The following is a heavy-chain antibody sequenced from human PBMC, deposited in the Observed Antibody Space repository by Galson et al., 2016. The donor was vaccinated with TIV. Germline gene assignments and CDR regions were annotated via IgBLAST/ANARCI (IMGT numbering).Heavy chain of an antibody. J-gene: IGHJ6*02. V-gene: IGHV3-23*01. CDR3: AKEVSTVPYGIDL. CDR1: GFTIGTYA. Sequence: SLRLSCAPSGFTIGTYAMSWVRQAPGKGLAWVSAISASGSHTFYAGSVKGRFTISRDNSRNTLYLQMSGLRPEDTAVYYCAKEVSTVPYGIDLWGQGTTVTVSS. CDR2: ISASGSHT. D-gene: IGHD5/OR15-5a*01.